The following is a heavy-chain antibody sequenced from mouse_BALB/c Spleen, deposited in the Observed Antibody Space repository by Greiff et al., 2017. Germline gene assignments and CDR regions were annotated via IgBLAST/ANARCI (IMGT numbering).Heavy chain of an antibody. J-gene: IGHJ1*01. Sequence: EVQLQQSGAELVKPGASVKLSCTASGFNIKDTYMHWVKQRPEQGLEWIGWIDPENGNTIYDPKFQGKASITADTSSNTAYLQLSSLTSEDTAVYYCARGGNWDFDVWGAGTTVTVSS. CDR1: GFNIKDTY. V-gene: IGHV14-3*02. CDR3: ARGGNWDFDV. CDR2: IDPENGNT.